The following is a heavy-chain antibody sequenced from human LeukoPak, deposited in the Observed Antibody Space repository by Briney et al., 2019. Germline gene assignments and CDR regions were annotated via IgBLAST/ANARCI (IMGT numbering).Heavy chain of an antibody. CDR3: AREGELWSGYEQGFDP. CDR2: TYYSGST. J-gene: IGHJ5*02. V-gene: IGHV4-39*07. D-gene: IGHD3-3*01. Sequence: PSETLSLTCTVSGGSISSSSYYWGWIRQPPGKGLEWIGSTYYSGSTYYNPSLKSRVTISVDTSKNQFSLKLSSVTAADTAVYYCAREGELWSGYEQGFDPWGQGTLVTVSS. CDR1: GGSISSSSYY.